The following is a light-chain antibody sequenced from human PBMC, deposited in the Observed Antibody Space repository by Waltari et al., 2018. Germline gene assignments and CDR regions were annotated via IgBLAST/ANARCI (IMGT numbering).Light chain of an antibody. Sequence: QSALTQPASVSGSPGQSITISCPGTSSDVGGYDYVSWFQPHPGKAPKLMIYDVYKRPSGVSDRFSGSKSGNMASLTISGLQAEDEADYYCNSYTSSSTRVFGGGTKLTVL. CDR2: DVY. V-gene: IGLV2-14*03. J-gene: IGLJ2*01. CDR3: NSYTSSSTRV. CDR1: SSDVGGYDY.